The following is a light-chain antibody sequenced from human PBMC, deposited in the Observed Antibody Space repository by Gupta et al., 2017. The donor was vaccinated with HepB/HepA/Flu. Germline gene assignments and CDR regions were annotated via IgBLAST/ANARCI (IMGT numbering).Light chain of an antibody. CDR3: QQDGGSPRT. Sequence: ILLMQPPGTLSLSPGERATLSCRANQGVTTYLAWYQQKPGQAPRLLIYVASNGAAGVPDRFRGSGSGTEFILTISSLEPEDFAVYYCQQDGGSPRTFGQGTKVEIK. CDR1: QGVTTY. CDR2: VAS. J-gene: IGKJ1*01. V-gene: IGKV3-20*01.